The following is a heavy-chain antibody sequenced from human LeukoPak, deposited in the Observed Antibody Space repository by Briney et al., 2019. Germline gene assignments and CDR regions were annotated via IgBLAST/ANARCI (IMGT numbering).Heavy chain of an antibody. CDR1: GGSVSSGSYY. CDR3: AREVSSGWSLDY. CDR2: IYYSGST. J-gene: IGHJ4*02. Sequence: PSETLSLTCTVSGGSVSSGSYYWSWIRQPPGRGLEWIGYIYYSGSTNYNPSRKSRVTISVDTSKNQFSLKLSSVTAADTAVYYCAREVSSGWSLDYWGQGTLVTVSS. D-gene: IGHD6-19*01. V-gene: IGHV4-61*01.